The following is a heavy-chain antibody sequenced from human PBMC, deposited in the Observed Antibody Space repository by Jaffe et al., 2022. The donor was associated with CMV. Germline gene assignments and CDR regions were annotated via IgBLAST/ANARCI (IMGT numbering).Heavy chain of an antibody. Sequence: QVQLQQWGAGLLKPSETLSLTCAVYGGSFSGYYWSWIRQPPGKGLEWIGEINHSGSTNYNPSLKSRVTISVDTSKNQFSLKLSSVTAADTAVYYCARGRGQLGPYYYYYYMDVWGKGTTVTVSS. CDR1: GGSFSGYY. CDR3: ARGRGQLGPYYYYYYMDV. V-gene: IGHV4-34*01. D-gene: IGHD6-6*01. J-gene: IGHJ6*03. CDR2: INHSGST.